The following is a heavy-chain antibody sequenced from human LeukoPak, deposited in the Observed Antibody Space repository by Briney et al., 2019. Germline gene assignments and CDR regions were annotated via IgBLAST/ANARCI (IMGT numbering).Heavy chain of an antibody. CDR1: GFTFSDHY. CDR2: TRNKANSYTT. J-gene: IGHJ4*02. V-gene: IGHV3-72*01. CDR3: ARVSRELLASDY. Sequence: GGSLRLSCAASGFTFSDHYMDWVRQAPGKGLEWVGRTRNKANSYTTEYAASVKGRFTISRDDSKNSLYLQMNSLKTEDTAVYYCARVSRELLASDYWGQGTLVTVSS. D-gene: IGHD1-26*01.